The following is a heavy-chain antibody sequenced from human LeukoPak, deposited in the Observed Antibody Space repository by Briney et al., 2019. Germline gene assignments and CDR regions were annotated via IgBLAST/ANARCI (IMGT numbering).Heavy chain of an antibody. D-gene: IGHD1-26*01. Sequence: GGSLRLSCAASGFTFSSYWMHWVRQAPGKGLVWVSRINSDGRSTNYADSVKGRFTISRDNAQNTLYLQMNNLRVEDTAVYYCATVGMGATIGYWGQGTLVTVSS. J-gene: IGHJ4*02. V-gene: IGHV3-74*01. CDR1: GFTFSSYW. CDR2: INSDGRST. CDR3: ATVGMGATIGY.